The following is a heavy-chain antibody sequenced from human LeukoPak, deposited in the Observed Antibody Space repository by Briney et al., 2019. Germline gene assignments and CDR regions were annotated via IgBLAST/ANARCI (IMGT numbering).Heavy chain of an antibody. J-gene: IGHJ3*02. CDR2: IHYSGST. CDR1: GGSISSNSYH. D-gene: IGHD3-10*01. Sequence: SETLSLTCTVSGGSISSNSYHWGWIRQPPGKGLEWIRSIHYSGSTFYNPSLKSRVTISVDTSKNRFSLKVNSETAADTAVYFCARQVLTMACDAFDIWGQGTMVIVSS. V-gene: IGHV4-39*01. CDR3: ARQVLTMACDAFDI.